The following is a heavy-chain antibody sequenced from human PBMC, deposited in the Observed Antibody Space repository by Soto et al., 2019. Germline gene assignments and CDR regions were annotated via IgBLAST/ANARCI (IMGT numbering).Heavy chain of an antibody. J-gene: IGHJ6*02. D-gene: IGHD5-12*01. V-gene: IGHV1-18*01. CDR1: GYTFTSYG. CDR2: ISAYNGNT. Sequence: QVQLVQSGAEVKKPGASVKVSCKASGYTFTSYGISWVRQAPGQGLEWMGWISAYNGNTNYPQKVQGRVTMTTDTSXXTAYIELRSLRYDDTAVYYCARGVATSLYYYAMDVWGQGTTVTVSS. CDR3: ARGVATSLYYYAMDV.